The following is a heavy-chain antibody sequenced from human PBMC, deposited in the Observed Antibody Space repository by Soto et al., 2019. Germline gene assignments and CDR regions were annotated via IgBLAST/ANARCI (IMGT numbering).Heavy chain of an antibody. Sequence: SETLSLTCIVSGGSINSSYYWGWIRQPPGKAPERIGSIYYSGTTYYNPSLKSRVTISVDSSRNQFSLKMTSVTAPDTAVYYCSRFAARPPFEYWGQGLLVTGSS. V-gene: IGHV4-39*01. D-gene: IGHD6-6*01. CDR1: GGSINSSYY. J-gene: IGHJ4*02. CDR2: IYYSGTT. CDR3: SRFAARPPFEY.